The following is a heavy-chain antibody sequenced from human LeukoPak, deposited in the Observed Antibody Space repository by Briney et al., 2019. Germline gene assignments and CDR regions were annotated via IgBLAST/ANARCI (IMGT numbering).Heavy chain of an antibody. Sequence: SETLSLTCAVYGGSFSGYYWSWIRQPPGKGLEWIGEINHSGSTNYNPSLKSRVTISVDTSKDQFSLKLISATAADTAVYYCARVFGSGYDFRGAFDIWGQGTMVTVSS. D-gene: IGHD5-12*01. CDR2: INHSGST. CDR1: GGSFSGYY. V-gene: IGHV4-34*01. CDR3: ARVFGSGYDFRGAFDI. J-gene: IGHJ3*02.